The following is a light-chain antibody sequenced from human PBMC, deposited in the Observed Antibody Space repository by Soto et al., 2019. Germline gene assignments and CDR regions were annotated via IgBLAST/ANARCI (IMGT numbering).Light chain of an antibody. Sequence: QSVLTQPASVSGSPGQPITISCPGTSSDVGSYNLVSWYQQHPGKAPKLMIYEGSKRPSGVSNRFSGSKSGNTASLTISGLQAEDEADYYCCSYAGSSIHVVFGGGTKLTVL. J-gene: IGLJ2*01. CDR1: SSDVGSYNL. CDR3: CSYAGSSIHVV. V-gene: IGLV2-23*01. CDR2: EGS.